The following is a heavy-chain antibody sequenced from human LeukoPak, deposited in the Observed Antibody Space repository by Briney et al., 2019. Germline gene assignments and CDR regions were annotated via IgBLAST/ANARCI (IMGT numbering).Heavy chain of an antibody. CDR1: GGSFSGYY. D-gene: IGHD5-18*01. Sequence: SETLSLTCAVYGGSFSGYYWSWIRQPPGKGLEWIGEINHSGSTNYNPSLKSRVTISVDTSKNQFSLKLSSVTAADTAVYYCARVRIQLPYYYYYYMDVWGKGTTVTVSS. V-gene: IGHV4-34*01. J-gene: IGHJ6*03. CDR2: INHSGST. CDR3: ARVRIQLPYYYYYYMDV.